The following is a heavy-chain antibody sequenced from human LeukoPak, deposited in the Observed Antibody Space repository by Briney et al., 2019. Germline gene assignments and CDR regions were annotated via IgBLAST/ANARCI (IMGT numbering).Heavy chain of an antibody. V-gene: IGHV3-23*01. J-gene: IGHJ5*02. CDR3: AKDVWWSVS. D-gene: IGHD2-8*02. Sequence: GGSLRLSCAASGFTFSTCAMSWVRQAPGKELEWVSAISADAVDTFYAPSVKGQFTISRDNSKNTLYLQINSLRAEDTAIYYCAKDVWWSVSWGQGTLVTVSS. CDR1: GFTFSTCA. CDR2: ISADAVDT.